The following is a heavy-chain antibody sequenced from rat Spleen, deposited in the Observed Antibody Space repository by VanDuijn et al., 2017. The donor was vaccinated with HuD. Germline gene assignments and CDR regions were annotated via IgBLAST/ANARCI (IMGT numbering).Heavy chain of an antibody. CDR1: GFSLSRNS. J-gene: IGHJ2*01. CDR2: LWGDGST. CDR3: ARANRDSYAHFDY. D-gene: IGHD1-12*01. V-gene: IGHV2-1*01. Sequence: QVQLKESGPGLVQPSQTLSLTCTVSGFSLSRNSVHWVRQPPGKGLEWMGGLWGDGSTDYNSVLKSRLSINRDTSKSQVFLKMNSLQTEDTATYYCARANRDSYAHFDYWGQGVMVTVSS.